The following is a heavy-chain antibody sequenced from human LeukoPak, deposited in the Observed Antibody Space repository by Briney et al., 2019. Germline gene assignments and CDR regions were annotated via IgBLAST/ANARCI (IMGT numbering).Heavy chain of an antibody. CDR3: AAGAGWLIDW. J-gene: IGHJ4*02. CDR2: IEKDGSEI. CDR1: GFTFSNYW. V-gene: IGHV3-7*01. D-gene: IGHD6-19*01. Sequence: PPGGSLRLSCAASGFTFSNYWMNWVRQAPGKGMEWVAIIEKDGSEILYVDSVKGRFTISRDNAKNSLYLQMNSLRADDTAVYYGAAGAGWLIDWWGQGALVTVSS.